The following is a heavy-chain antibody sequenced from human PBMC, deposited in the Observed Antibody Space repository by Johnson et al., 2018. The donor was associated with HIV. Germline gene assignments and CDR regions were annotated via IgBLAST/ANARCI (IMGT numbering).Heavy chain of an antibody. J-gene: IGHJ3*02. Sequence: QMQLVESGGGLVQPGGSLRLSCAASGFTLTTHWMHWVRQAPGKGLEWVAFIRYDGSHKYYADSVKGRLTISRDNSKNTLYLQMNSLRAEDTAVYYCAKPLEMATISDAFDIWGQGTMVTVSS. D-gene: IGHD5-24*01. CDR2: IRYDGSHK. CDR3: AKPLEMATISDAFDI. CDR1: GFTLTTHW. V-gene: IGHV3-30*02.